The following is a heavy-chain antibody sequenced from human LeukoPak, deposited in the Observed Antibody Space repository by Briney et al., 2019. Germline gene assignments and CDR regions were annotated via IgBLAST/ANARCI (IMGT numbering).Heavy chain of an antibody. D-gene: IGHD3-10*01. Sequence: GGSLRLSCAASGFTFSSYWMHWVRQAPGKGLVWVSRINSDGSSTSYADSVKGRFTISRDNAKNTLYLQMNSLRAEDTAVYYCARVWSITMVRGVIYYFDYWGQGTLVTVSS. CDR2: INSDGSST. CDR1: GFTFSSYW. V-gene: IGHV3-74*01. CDR3: ARVWSITMVRGVIYYFDY. J-gene: IGHJ4*02.